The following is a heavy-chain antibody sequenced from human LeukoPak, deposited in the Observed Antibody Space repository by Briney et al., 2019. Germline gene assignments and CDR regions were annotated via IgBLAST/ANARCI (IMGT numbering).Heavy chain of an antibody. CDR3: ARLYDFWSGSPSDY. CDR1: GYTFTSYA. Sequence: SVKVSCKASGYTFTSYAISWVRQAPGQGLEWMGGIIPIFGTANYAQKFQGRVTITADESTSTAYMELSSLRSEDTAVYYCARLYDFWSGSPSDYWGQGTLVTVSS. D-gene: IGHD3-3*01. J-gene: IGHJ4*02. CDR2: IIPIFGTA. V-gene: IGHV1-69*13.